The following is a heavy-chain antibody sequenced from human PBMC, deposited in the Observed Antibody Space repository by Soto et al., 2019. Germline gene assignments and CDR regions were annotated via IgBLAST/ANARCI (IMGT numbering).Heavy chain of an antibody. CDR2: ISPNTSHI. CDR1: GFTFSSCT. J-gene: IGHJ6*02. CDR3: SGCSGGACHRNYGMDV. V-gene: IGHV3-21*01. D-gene: IGHD2-15*01. Sequence: EVHLVESRGGLVKPGGSLRLSCAVSGFTFSSCTMNWVRQAPGKGLEWVSSISPNTSHIYYTDSVKGRFTISRDNAKNSLFLQMNSLRAEDTAVYYCSGCSGGACHRNYGMDVWGQGTTVTVSS.